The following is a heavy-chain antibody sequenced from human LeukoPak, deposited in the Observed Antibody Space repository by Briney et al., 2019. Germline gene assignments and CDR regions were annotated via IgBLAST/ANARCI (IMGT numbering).Heavy chain of an antibody. J-gene: IGHJ4*02. CDR2: IYPSDSGT. Sequence: GESLKISCQGSGYSFTNYWIAWVRQMPGKGLEWMGIIYPSDSGTRYSPSFQGQVTISADKSITTAYLQWSGLKASDTAMYYCARRFCTSATCYTSFDSWGQGTLVTVSS. D-gene: IGHD2-2*01. CDR1: GYSFTNYW. V-gene: IGHV5-51*01. CDR3: ARRFCTSATCYTSFDS.